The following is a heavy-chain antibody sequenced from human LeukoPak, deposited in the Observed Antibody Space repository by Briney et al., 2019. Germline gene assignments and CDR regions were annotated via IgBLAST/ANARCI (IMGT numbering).Heavy chain of an antibody. J-gene: IGHJ4*02. CDR2: ISAYNGNT. V-gene: IGHV1-18*01. CDR1: VYTFGSYG. Sequence: ASVNVSFTASVYTFGSYGISWVRQAPGQGLEWMGWISAYNGNTDYRQKLQGRVTMSTDTSTSTAYMDLRSLTSDDTAIYYCARDSPDGSGTYYNDSPDYWGQGTLVTVSS. CDR3: ARDSPDGSGTYYNDSPDY. D-gene: IGHD3-10*01.